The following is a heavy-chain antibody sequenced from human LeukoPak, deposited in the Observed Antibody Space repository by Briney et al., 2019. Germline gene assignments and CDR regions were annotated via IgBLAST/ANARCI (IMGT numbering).Heavy chain of an antibody. Sequence: SETLSLTCTVSGGSISSYYWSWIRQSPGKGLECIGYIHYTGSTNYNPSLKSRVTISVETSKNQFSLKLKSVTAADTAVYFCARGRVSSSTWYSTYYYYFYMDVWGKGTTVTVSS. J-gene: IGHJ6*03. D-gene: IGHD1-1*01. CDR1: GGSISSYY. CDR2: IHYTGST. CDR3: ARGRVSSSTWYSTYYYYFYMDV. V-gene: IGHV4-59*01.